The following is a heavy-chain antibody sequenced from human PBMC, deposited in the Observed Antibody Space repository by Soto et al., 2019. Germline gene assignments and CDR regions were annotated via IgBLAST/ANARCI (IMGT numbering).Heavy chain of an antibody. CDR1: GIVDRGGC. CDR3: ARGVRGHYGFDV. Sequence: GGSVRLTCVDSGIVDRGGCLNLIKKAPGKGLVWVSRIKFDGSSANYADSVKGRFTISRDNAKDTVYLQMNSLGAEDTAVYYCARGVRGHYGFDVWCQGTMVTVS. J-gene: IGHJ3*01. D-gene: IGHD3-10*01. CDR2: IKFDGSSA. V-gene: IGHV3-74*01.